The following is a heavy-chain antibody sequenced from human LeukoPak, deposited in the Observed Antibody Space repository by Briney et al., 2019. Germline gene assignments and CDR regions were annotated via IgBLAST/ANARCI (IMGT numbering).Heavy chain of an antibody. D-gene: IGHD3-9*01. CDR2: INAGNGNT. CDR3: AREASDYDILTGYSNNFDY. Sequence: ASVTVSCKASGYTFTSYAMHWVRQAPGQRLEWMGWINAGNGNTKYSQKFQGRVTITRDTSASTAYMELSSLRSEDTAVYYCAREASDYDILTGYSNNFDYWGQGTLVTVSS. V-gene: IGHV1-3*01. CDR1: GYTFTSYA. J-gene: IGHJ4*02.